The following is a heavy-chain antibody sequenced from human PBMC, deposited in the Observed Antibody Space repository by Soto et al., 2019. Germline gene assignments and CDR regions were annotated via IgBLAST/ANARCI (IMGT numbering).Heavy chain of an antibody. CDR2: IIPIFGTA. CDR1: GGTFSSYA. Sequence: ASGKVSCKASGGTFSSYAISWVRQAPGQGLEWMGGIIPIFGTANYAQKFQGRVTITADESTSTAYMELSSLRSEDTAVYYCARASTVTTSVFSYFDYWVQGTLVTVS. D-gene: IGHD4-17*01. V-gene: IGHV1-69*13. CDR3: ARASTVTTSVFSYFDY. J-gene: IGHJ4*02.